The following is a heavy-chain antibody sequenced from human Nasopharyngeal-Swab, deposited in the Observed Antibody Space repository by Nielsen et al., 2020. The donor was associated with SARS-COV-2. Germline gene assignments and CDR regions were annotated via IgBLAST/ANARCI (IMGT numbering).Heavy chain of an antibody. J-gene: IGHJ5*02. V-gene: IGHV1-46*01. CDR2: INPNGDGT. Sequence: WVRQAPGQGLEWMGIINPNGDGTMYAQKLQGRVTMTTDTSTSTAYMELRSLRSDDTAVYYCARSQYCSGGSCYSGNWFDPWGQGTLVTVSS. CDR3: ARSQYCSGGSCYSGNWFDP. D-gene: IGHD2-15*01.